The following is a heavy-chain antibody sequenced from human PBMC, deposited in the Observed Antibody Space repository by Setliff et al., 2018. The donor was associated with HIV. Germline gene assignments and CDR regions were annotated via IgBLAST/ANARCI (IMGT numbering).Heavy chain of an antibody. V-gene: IGHV3-23*01. CDR2: ISGGGAST. D-gene: IGHD3-3*01. J-gene: IGHJ6*03. Sequence: WVRQAPGKGLEWVSGISGGGASTYYADSVKGRFTVSRDNSKSTLYLQMNSLRAEDTATYYCARGTDYDLWTYYYYMDVWGKGTTVTVS. CDR3: ARGTDYDLWTYYYYMDV.